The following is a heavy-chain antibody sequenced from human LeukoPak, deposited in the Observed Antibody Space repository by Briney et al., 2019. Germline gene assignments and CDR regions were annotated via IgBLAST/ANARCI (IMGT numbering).Heavy chain of an antibody. CDR3: AKDLLVGSSSPPDAFDI. J-gene: IGHJ3*02. D-gene: IGHD6-13*01. CDR1: GFPFSSYA. Sequence: GGSLRLSCAASGFPFSSYAMSWVRQAPGKGLEWVSAISGSGGSTYYADSVKGRFTISRDNSKNTLYLQMNSLRAEDTAVYYCAKDLLVGSSSPPDAFDIWGQGTVVTVSS. V-gene: IGHV3-23*01. CDR2: ISGSGGST.